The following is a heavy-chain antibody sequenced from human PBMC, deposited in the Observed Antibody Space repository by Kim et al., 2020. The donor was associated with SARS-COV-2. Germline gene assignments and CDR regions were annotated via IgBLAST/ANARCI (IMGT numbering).Heavy chain of an antibody. CDR1: GYTFTSYD. D-gene: IGHD2-2*01. V-gene: IGHV1-8*01. CDR3: ARGVVPAAMIYYYYMDV. CDR2: MNTNSGNT. Sequence: ASVKVSCKASGYTFTSYDINWVRQATGQGLEWRGWMNTNSGNTGYAQKFQGRVTMTRNTSISTAYMELSSLRSEDTAVYYCARGVVPAAMIYYYYMDVWGKGTTVTVSS. J-gene: IGHJ6*03.